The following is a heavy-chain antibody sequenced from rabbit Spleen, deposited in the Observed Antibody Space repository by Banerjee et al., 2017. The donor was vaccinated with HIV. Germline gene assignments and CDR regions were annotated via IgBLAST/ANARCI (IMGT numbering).Heavy chain of an antibody. CDR1: RFPFSDKAV. J-gene: IGHJ6*01. Sequence: QEQLVESGGGLVRPEGSLTLSCTASRFPFSDKAVMCWVRQAPGKGLQWIACINAVTGKAVYATWAKGRFTFSKTSSTTVTLQMTSLTAADTATYFCARGSATMTLVITGYYLSLWGPGTLVTVS. CDR2: INAVTGKA. D-gene: IGHD2-1*01. V-gene: IGHV1S45*01. CDR3: ARGSATMTLVITGYYLSL.